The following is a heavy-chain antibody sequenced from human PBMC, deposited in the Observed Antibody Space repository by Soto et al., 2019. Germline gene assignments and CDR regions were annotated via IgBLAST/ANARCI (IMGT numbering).Heavy chain of an antibody. J-gene: IGHJ4*02. D-gene: IGHD6-19*01. V-gene: IGHV1-3*05. CDR3: ARAVAVPADFDY. Sequence: QVQLVQSGAEEKKPGASVKVSCKASGYTFTGYAMHWVRQAPGQRLEWMGWINAGNGNTKYSQKCQGRVTITRDASASTAYMELSILRSEDTALYYCARAVAVPADFDYGGQGALVTVSS. CDR2: INAGNGNT. CDR1: GYTFTGYA.